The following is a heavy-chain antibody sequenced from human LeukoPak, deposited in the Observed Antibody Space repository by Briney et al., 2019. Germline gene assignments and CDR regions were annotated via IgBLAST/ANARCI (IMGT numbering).Heavy chain of an antibody. CDR1: GYTFTNYY. D-gene: IGHD5-24*01. V-gene: IGHV1-46*01. Sequence: ASVKVSCKASGYTFTNYYIHWVRQAPGQGLEWVGLINPGGGNTNYAQNFQGRVTMTRDTSASTVYLELSSLRSEDTAIYYCARIRDGYNDAYDIWGQGTVVTVPS. CDR3: ARIRDGYNDAYDI. CDR2: INPGGGNT. J-gene: IGHJ3*02.